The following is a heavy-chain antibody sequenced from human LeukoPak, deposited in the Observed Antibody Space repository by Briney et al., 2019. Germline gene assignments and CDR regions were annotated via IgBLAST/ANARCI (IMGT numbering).Heavy chain of an antibody. V-gene: IGHV3-15*01. D-gene: IGHD3-3*01. Sequence: GGSLRLSCAASGFTFSNAWMSWVRQAPGKGLEWVGLIKSKTDGGTTDYAAPVKGRFTVSRDDSKNTLYLQMNSLKTEDTAVYYCAWSAFNWFATWGQGTLVTVSS. CDR1: GFTFSNAW. CDR3: AWSAFNWFAT. J-gene: IGHJ5*02. CDR2: IKSKTDGGTT.